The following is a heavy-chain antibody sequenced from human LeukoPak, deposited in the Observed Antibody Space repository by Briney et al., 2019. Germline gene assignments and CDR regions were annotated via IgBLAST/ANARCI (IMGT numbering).Heavy chain of an antibody. CDR2: ISGSGGST. J-gene: IGHJ5*02. CDR1: GFTFSSYA. D-gene: IGHD4-17*01. V-gene: IGHV3-23*01. Sequence: GGSLRLSCAASGFTFSSYAMSWVRQPPGKGREWVSAISGSGGSTYYADSVKGRFTISRDNSKNTLYLQMNSLRAEDTAVYYCAKTPDGDYGDFFFDPWGQGTLVTVSS. CDR3: AKTPDGDYGDFFFDP.